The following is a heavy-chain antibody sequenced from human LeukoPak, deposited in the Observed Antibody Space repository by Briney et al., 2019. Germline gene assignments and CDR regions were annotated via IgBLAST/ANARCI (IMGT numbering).Heavy chain of an antibody. Sequence: GGSLRLYCAAPGLTVSSNDMSWLRQAPGKGLEWVSVIYSGGSTYHADSVKGRFTISRDNSKNTLFLQMNTLSADDTAVYYCARLVGITYFDYWGQGTLVTVSS. V-gene: IGHV3-53*01. CDR1: GLTVSSND. CDR2: IYSGGST. D-gene: IGHD2-15*01. CDR3: ARLVGITYFDY. J-gene: IGHJ4*02.